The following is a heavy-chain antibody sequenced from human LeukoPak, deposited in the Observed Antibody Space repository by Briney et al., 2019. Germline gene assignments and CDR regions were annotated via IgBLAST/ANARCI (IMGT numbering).Heavy chain of an antibody. Sequence: SETLSLTCTVSGGSFSSYYWNWIQQPPGKGLEWIGYIYYSGSTNYNPSLKGRVIISVDTSKNQFSLKLSSVTAADTAVYYCARDPSGYFNYWGQGTQATVSS. CDR2: IYYSGST. D-gene: IGHD3-22*01. CDR1: GGSFSSYY. J-gene: IGHJ4*02. V-gene: IGHV4-59*01. CDR3: ARDPSGYFNY.